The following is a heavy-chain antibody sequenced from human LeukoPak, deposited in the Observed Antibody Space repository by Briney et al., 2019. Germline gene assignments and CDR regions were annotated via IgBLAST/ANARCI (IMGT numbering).Heavy chain of an antibody. CDR2: IYYSGST. D-gene: IGHD3-10*01. J-gene: IGHJ4*02. CDR1: GGSISSGGYY. CDR3: ARDWGGGGSFDY. V-gene: IGHV4-31*03. Sequence: SQTLSPTCTVSGGSISSGGYYWSWIRQHPGKGLEWIGYIYYSGSTYYNPSLKSRVTISVDTSKNQFSLKLSSVTAADTAVYYCARDWGGGGSFDYWGQRTLVTVSS.